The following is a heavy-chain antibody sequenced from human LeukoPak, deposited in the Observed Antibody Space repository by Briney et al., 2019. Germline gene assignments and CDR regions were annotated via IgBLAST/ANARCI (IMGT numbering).Heavy chain of an antibody. J-gene: IGHJ5*02. CDR1: GFTFSSYS. CDR2: ISSSSSYI. V-gene: IGHV3-21*01. CDR3: ARERPPTTFYKGVVWFDP. D-gene: IGHD3-16*01. Sequence: PGGSLRLSCAASGFTFSSYSMNWVRQVPGKGLEWVSSISSSSSYIYYADSVKGRFTISRDNAKNSLYLQMNSLRAEDTAVYYCARERPPTTFYKGVVWFDPWGQGTLVTVSS.